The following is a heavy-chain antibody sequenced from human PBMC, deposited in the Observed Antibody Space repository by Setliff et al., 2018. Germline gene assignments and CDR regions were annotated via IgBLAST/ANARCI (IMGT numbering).Heavy chain of an antibody. CDR3: ARDAELYGSGWPRTDY. Sequence: SETLSLTCTVSGGSISRHYWSWIRQPPGKGLGWIGSIYYSGSTNYNPSLKSRVTISVDTSKNQFSLKLSSVTAADTAVYYCARDAELYGSGWPRTDYWGQGTLVTVSS. CDR1: GGSISRHY. D-gene: IGHD6-19*01. V-gene: IGHV4-59*11. J-gene: IGHJ4*02. CDR2: IYYSGST.